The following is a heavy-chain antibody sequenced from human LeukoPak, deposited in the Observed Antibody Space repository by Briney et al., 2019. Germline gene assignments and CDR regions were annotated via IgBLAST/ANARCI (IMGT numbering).Heavy chain of an antibody. CDR1: GCIFSDYY. V-gene: IGHV3-11*03. D-gene: IGHD2-15*01. J-gene: IGHJ6*02. CDR2: TSSGSTYT. Sequence: AGRSLRRSCAAPGCIFSDYYMSWIRQAPGKGLEWVSYTSSGSTYTNYAESVKGRLTISRDNATKSLYLQMDSLTAEDAAESYCARAQVVGGYFYGLDVWGRGTRVRVS. CDR3: ARAQVVGGYFYGLDV.